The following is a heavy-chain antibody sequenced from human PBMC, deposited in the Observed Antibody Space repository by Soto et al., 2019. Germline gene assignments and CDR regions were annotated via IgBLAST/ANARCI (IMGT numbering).Heavy chain of an antibody. Sequence: QLQLQESGPGLVKPSETLSLTCTVSGGSISSSSYYWGWIRQPPGKGLEWIGSLYYSGSTYYNPSLKSRVTISVDTSKNQFSLKLSSVTAADTAVYYCARRPDFHGAYRDWYFDLWGRGTLVTVSS. CDR2: LYYSGST. CDR3: ARRPDFHGAYRDWYFDL. CDR1: GGSISSSSYY. D-gene: IGHD4-17*01. J-gene: IGHJ2*01. V-gene: IGHV4-39*01.